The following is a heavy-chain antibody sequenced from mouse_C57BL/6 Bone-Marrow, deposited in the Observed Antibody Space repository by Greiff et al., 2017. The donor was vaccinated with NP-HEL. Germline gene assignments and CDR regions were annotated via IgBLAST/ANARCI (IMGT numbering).Heavy chain of an antibody. Sequence: EVQLQESGGDLVKPGGSLKLSCAASGFTFSSYGMSWVRQTPDKRLEWVATISSGGSYTYYPDSVKGRFTISRDNAKNTLYLQMSSLKSEDTAMYYCARTYGNSFAFWGQGTLVTVSA. CDR2: ISSGGSYT. J-gene: IGHJ3*01. D-gene: IGHD2-10*02. CDR3: ARTYGNSFAF. V-gene: IGHV5-6*01. CDR1: GFTFSSYG.